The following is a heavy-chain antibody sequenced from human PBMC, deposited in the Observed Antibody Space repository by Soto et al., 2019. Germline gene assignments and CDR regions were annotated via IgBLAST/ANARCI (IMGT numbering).Heavy chain of an antibody. J-gene: IGHJ4*02. Sequence: ASVKDSCRASGYTFTSYGISGVGQAPARGLEWMGWISAYNGKKNYAQTLQGRVTMTTDTYTSTAYIELRSLRSDDTAVYYCASNGYSYGYDFDYWGQGTMVTVSS. CDR1: GYTFTSYG. CDR2: ISAYNGKK. V-gene: IGHV1-18*04. D-gene: IGHD5-18*01. CDR3: ASNGYSYGYDFDY.